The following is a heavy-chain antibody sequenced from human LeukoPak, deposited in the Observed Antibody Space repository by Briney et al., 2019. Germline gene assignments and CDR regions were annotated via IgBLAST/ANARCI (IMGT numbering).Heavy chain of an antibody. Sequence: GGSLRLSCAASGFTFSSYAMSWVRQAPGKGLEWVANIKQDGSEKYYVDSVKGRFTISRGNAKNSLYLQMNSLRAEDTAVYYCARKNGLDYWGQGTLVTVSS. CDR1: GFTFSSYA. CDR3: ARKNGLDY. CDR2: IKQDGSEK. V-gene: IGHV3-7*01. J-gene: IGHJ4*02.